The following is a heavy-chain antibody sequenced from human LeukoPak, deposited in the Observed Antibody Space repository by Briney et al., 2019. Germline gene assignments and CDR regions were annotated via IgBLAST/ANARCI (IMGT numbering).Heavy chain of an antibody. Sequence: ASVKVSCKASGYAFTGYYMHWVRQAPGQGLEWMGWINPKSGGTNYAQKFQGRVTMTRDTSIGTAYMELSRLRSDDTAVYYCARDWGYCSSTSCYLPQTNWFDPWGQGTLVTVSS. CDR2: INPKSGGT. CDR3: ARDWGYCSSTSCYLPQTNWFDP. D-gene: IGHD2-2*01. V-gene: IGHV1-2*02. J-gene: IGHJ5*02. CDR1: GYAFTGYY.